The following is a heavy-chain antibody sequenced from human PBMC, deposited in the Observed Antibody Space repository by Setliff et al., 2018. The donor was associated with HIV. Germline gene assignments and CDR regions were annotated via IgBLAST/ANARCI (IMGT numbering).Heavy chain of an antibody. CDR3: ARVVWTAAAGTLDYHYYGLDV. V-gene: IGHV4-34*01. CDR1: GASLSGYY. Sequence: KASETLSLTCAVYGASLSGYYWSWIRQPPGKGLEWIGEINYSGTTNYNPSLKSRVTISVDTSKKQFSLKVRSVTAADAAVYFCARVVWTAAAGTLDYHYYGLDVWGQGTTVTVS. CDR2: INYSGTT. D-gene: IGHD6-13*01. J-gene: IGHJ6*02.